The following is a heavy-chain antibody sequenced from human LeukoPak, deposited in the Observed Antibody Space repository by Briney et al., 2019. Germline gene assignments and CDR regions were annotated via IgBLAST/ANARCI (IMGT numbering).Heavy chain of an antibody. CDR2: ITGSSSPI. V-gene: IGHV3-48*02. Sequence: GGSLRLSCAASGFTFSSYSMNWVRQAPGKGLEWISYITGSSSPIVYADSVRGRFTISRDNAKNSLYLQMINLRHEDTAVYYCARDSRSSGPTFWCDQWGQGTLVTVSS. CDR3: ARDSRSSGPTFWCDQ. CDR1: GFTFSSYS. D-gene: IGHD6-19*01. J-gene: IGHJ5*02.